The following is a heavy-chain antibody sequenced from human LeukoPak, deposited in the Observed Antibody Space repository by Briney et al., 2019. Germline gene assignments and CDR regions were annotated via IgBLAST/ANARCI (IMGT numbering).Heavy chain of an antibody. J-gene: IGHJ4*02. CDR2: IDYSGST. Sequence: SETLSLTCTVFGDSIGTYYWNWIRQPPGKGLEWIGYIDYSGSTNYNPSLKSRVTISLDTSRTQFSLRLTSVTAADTAVYYCARKATNDRYYPFDFWGQGTLVTVSS. V-gene: IGHV4-59*08. CDR1: GDSIGTYY. D-gene: IGHD3-10*01. CDR3: ARKATNDRYYPFDF.